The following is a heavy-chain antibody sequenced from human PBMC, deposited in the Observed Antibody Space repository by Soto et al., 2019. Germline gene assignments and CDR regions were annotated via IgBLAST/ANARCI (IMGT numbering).Heavy chain of an antibody. J-gene: IGHJ4*02. D-gene: IGHD5-18*01. Sequence: ASVKVSCKASGYTFTSYAIHWVRQAPGQRLEWMGWINAGNGNTKYSQKFQGRVTITRDTSASTAYMELSSLRSEDTAVYYCAREEGYSYGYFDYWGQGTLVTVSS. CDR1: GYTFTSYA. CDR2: INAGNGNT. V-gene: IGHV1-3*01. CDR3: AREEGYSYGYFDY.